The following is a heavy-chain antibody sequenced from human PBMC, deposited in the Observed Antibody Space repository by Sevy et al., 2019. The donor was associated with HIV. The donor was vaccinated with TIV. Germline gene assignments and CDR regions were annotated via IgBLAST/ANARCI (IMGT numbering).Heavy chain of an antibody. CDR1: GFTFCSYA. CDR3: AREAAAGNYYFDY. J-gene: IGHJ4*02. CDR2: ISYDGSNK. Sequence: GGSLRLSCAASGFTFCSYAMHWVRQAPGKGLEWVAVISYDGSNKYYADSVKGRFTISRDNSKNTLYLQMNSLRAEDTAVYYCAREAAAGNYYFDYWGQGTLVTVSS. V-gene: IGHV3-30-3*01. D-gene: IGHD6-13*01.